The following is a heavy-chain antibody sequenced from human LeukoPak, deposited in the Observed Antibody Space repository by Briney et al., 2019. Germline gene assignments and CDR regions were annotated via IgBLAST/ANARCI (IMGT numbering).Heavy chain of an antibody. Sequence: ASVKVSCKASGGTFSSYAISWVRQAPGQGLEWRGRIIPIFGIANYAQKFQGRVTITADKSTSTAYMELSSLRSEDTAVYYCASQASGNLKPVWGQGTLVTVSS. CDR3: ASQASGNLKPV. D-gene: IGHD4-23*01. CDR2: IIPIFGIA. CDR1: GGTFSSYA. J-gene: IGHJ4*02. V-gene: IGHV1-69*04.